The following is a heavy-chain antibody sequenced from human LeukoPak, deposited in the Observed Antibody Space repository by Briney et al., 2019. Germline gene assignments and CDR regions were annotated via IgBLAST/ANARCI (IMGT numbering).Heavy chain of an antibody. V-gene: IGHV1-2*06. CDR1: GYTFTGYY. D-gene: IGHD2-2*01. CDR3: ARVVPAASASYNWCDP. J-gene: IGHJ5*02. CDR2: INPNSGGT. Sequence: EASVKVSCKASGYTFTGYYMHWVRQAPGQGLEWMGRINPNSGGTNYAQKFQGRVTMTRDTSISTAYMELSRLRSDDTAVYYCARVVPAASASYNWCDPWGQGTLVTVSS.